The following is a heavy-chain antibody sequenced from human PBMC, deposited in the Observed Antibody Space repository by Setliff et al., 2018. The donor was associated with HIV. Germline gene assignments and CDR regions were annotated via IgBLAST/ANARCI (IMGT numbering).Heavy chain of an antibody. V-gene: IGHV1-18*01. Sequence: RASVKVSCKASGYIFSSYAFNWVRQAPGQGLEWMGWISAHNGNTNYAQKFQGRVTMTTDTSSSTAYMELRSLKSDDTAVYYCASHNRETADDLLTAYYNYYYYTDVWGKGTTVTVSS. CDR2: ISAHNGNT. D-gene: IGHD3-9*01. J-gene: IGHJ6*03. CDR1: GYIFSSYA. CDR3: ASHNRETADDLLTAYYNYYYYTDV.